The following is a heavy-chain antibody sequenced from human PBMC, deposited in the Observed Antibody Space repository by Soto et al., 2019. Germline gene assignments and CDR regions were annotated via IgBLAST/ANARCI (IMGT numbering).Heavy chain of an antibody. CDR2: ISSSSSYT. CDR3: ARDSGGYFDWLLSGMDV. J-gene: IGHJ6*02. CDR1: GFTFSDYY. D-gene: IGHD3-9*01. V-gene: IGHV3-11*06. Sequence: GGSLRLSCAASGFTFSDYYMSWIRQAPGKGLEWVSYISSSSSYTNYADSVKGRFTISRDNAKNSLYLQMNSLRAEDTAVYYCARDSGGYFDWLLSGMDVWGQGTTVTVSS.